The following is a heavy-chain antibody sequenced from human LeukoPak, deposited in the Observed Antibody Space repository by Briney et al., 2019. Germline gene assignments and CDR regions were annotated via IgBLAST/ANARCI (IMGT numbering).Heavy chain of an antibody. CDR3: ARDQGDY. J-gene: IGHJ4*02. Sequence: GGSLRLSCAASGFTFSSYGMNWVRQAPGKGLEWVANIKQDGSEKYYVDSVKGRFTISRDNAKNSLYLQMNSLRAEDTAVYYCARDQGDYWGQGTLVTVSS. CDR1: GFTFSSYG. V-gene: IGHV3-7*01. CDR2: IKQDGSEK.